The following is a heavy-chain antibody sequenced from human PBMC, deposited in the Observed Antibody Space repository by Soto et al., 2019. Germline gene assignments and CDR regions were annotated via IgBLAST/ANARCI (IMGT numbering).Heavy chain of an antibody. CDR1: IGSISSSSNH. V-gene: IGHV4-61*05. CDR2: IYDSVIT. D-gene: IGHD6-19*01. Sequence: LENLSLTCTVSIGSISSSSNHCGWLLHPPEKGLESIGYIYDSVITNYNPSFKSRVAISIDTSKRQISLNLTSVTAADTAVYYCATAFGGWPPDSWGQGSLVTVSS. J-gene: IGHJ4*02. CDR3: ATAFGGWPPDS.